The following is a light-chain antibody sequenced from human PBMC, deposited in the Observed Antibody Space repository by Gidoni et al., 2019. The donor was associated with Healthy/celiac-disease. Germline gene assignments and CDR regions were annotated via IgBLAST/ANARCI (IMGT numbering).Light chain of an antibody. Sequence: DIVMTQTPLSLPVTPGEPASISCRSSQSLLDSDDGNTYLDWYLQKPGQSPQLLIYTLSYRDCGVPDRFSGSGSGTDFTLKISRVEAEDVGGYYCMQRIEFPYTFGQGTKLEIK. CDR1: QSLLDSDDGNTY. CDR3: MQRIEFPYT. CDR2: TLS. J-gene: IGKJ2*01. V-gene: IGKV2-40*01.